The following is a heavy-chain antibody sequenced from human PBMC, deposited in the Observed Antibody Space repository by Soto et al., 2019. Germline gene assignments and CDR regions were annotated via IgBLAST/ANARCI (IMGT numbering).Heavy chain of an antibody. D-gene: IGHD1-26*01. CDR1: GYTFTDDY. CDR2: INPNSGAT. Sequence: QLVQSGAEVKKPGASVKVSCKTSGYTFTDDYLHWVRQVPGQGLEWMGWINPNSGATNYAQKFQGRVTMTSDTSFSPGYMELSKLKSDDTAVYFDARDRGDRGGGRYRFDYWGQGTLVTVSS. J-gene: IGHJ4*02. CDR3: ARDRGDRGGGRYRFDY. V-gene: IGHV1-2*02.